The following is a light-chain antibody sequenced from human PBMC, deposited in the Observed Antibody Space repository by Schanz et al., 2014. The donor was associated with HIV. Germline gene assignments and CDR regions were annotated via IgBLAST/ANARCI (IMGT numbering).Light chain of an antibody. CDR2: EDS. J-gene: IGLJ2*01. CDR3: ISYTRDTVL. Sequence: QSALTQPASLSGSPGQSITISCTEINSDVGGYNLVSWYQQHPGKAPKLMIYEDSKRPSGVSNRFSGSKSGNTASLTISGLQAEDEADYYCISYTRDTVLFGGGTKLTVL. V-gene: IGLV2-14*01. CDR1: NSDVGGYNL.